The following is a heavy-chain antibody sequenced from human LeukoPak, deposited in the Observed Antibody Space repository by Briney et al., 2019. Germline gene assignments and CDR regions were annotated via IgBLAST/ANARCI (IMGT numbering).Heavy chain of an antibody. CDR1: GFTFSRYG. CDR3: ARGEGYCSSTSCYALDY. V-gene: IGHV3-30*02. J-gene: IGHJ4*02. CDR2: IRDDGSTR. D-gene: IGHD2-2*01. Sequence: GGSLRLSCAASGFTFSRYGLHWVRQAPGKGLEWVAFIRDDGSTRYYADSVKGRFTVSRDNSKNTLYLQMDSLRTEDTAVYYCARGEGYCSSTSCYALDYWGQGTLVTVSS.